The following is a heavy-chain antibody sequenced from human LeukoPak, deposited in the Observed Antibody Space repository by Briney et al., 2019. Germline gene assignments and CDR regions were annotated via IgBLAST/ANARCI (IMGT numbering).Heavy chain of an antibody. CDR3: ARASGSSGWYGLFDY. J-gene: IGHJ4*02. V-gene: IGHV3-74*01. CDR2: INSDGSST. Sequence: GGSLRLSCAASGFTFSSYWMHWVRQAPGKGLAWVSRINSDGSSTSYADSVKGRFTISRDNAKNTLYLQMNSLRAEDTAVYYCARASGSSGWYGLFDYWGQGTLVTVSS. CDR1: GFTFSSYW. D-gene: IGHD6-19*01.